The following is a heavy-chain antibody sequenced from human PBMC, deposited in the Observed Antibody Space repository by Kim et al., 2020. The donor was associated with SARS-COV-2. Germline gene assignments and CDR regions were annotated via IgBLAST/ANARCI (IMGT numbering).Heavy chain of an antibody. CDR3: ARVQVRRHIVVVTASRHYFDY. CDR2: IYYSGST. J-gene: IGHJ4*02. V-gene: IGHV4-30-4*01. Sequence: SETLSLTCTVSGGSISSGDYYWSWIRQPPGKGLEWIGYIYYSGSTYYNPSLKSRVTISVDTSKNQFSLKLSSVTAADTAVYYCARVQVRRHIVVVTASRHYFDYWGQETLVTVSS. D-gene: IGHD2-21*02. CDR1: GGSISSGDYY.